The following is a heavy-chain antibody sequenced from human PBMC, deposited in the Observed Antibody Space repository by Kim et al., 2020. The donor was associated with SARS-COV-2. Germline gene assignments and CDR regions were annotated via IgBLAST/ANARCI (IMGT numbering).Heavy chain of an antibody. CDR1: GFTFSSYG. D-gene: IGHD3-22*01. CDR3: AKELPYYYDSSGYSTYYFDY. V-gene: IGHV3-30*18. Sequence: GGSLRLSCAASGFTFSSYGMHWVRQAPGKGLEWVAVISYDGSNKYYADSVKGRFTISRDNSKNTLYLQMNSLRAEDTAVYYCAKELPYYYDSSGYSTYYFDYWGQGTLVTVSS. CDR2: ISYDGSNK. J-gene: IGHJ4*02.